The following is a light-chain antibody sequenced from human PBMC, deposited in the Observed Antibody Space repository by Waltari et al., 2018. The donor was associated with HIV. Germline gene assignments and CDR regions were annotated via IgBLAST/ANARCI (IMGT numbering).Light chain of an antibody. CDR1: SSNIGNDF. CDR2: DNI. V-gene: IGLV1-51*01. Sequence: QFVLTQPPSVSAAPGQKVNISCSGISSNIGNDFVSWYQVLPVAAPKLLIYDNIERPSGIPERFSGSKSGTSATLAITGLQTGDEADYYCGTWDKTLSVGVFGGGTKLTVL. CDR3: GTWDKTLSVGV. J-gene: IGLJ3*02.